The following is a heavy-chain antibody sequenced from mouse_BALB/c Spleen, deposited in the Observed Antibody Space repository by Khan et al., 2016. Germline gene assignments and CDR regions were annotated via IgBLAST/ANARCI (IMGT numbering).Heavy chain of an antibody. D-gene: IGHD2-4*01. CDR2: IYPGDGDT. CDR3: ARGNSYYDYDY. CDR1: GYTFTSYW. J-gene: IGHJ2*01. V-gene: IGHV1-87*01. Sequence: QVQLQQSGAELARPGASVKLSCKASGYTFTSYWMQWVKQRPGQGLEWIGAIYPGDGDTRYTQKFTGKATLTADTSSSPAYMQLSSLASEDSAVYYCARGNSYYDYDYWGQGTTLTVSS.